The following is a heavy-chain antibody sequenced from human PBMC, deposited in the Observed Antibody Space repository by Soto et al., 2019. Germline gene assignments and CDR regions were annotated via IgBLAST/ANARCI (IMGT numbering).Heavy chain of an antibody. V-gene: IGHV3-9*01. CDR1: GFTFDDYA. D-gene: IGHD4-4*01. Sequence: GGSLRLSCAASGFTFDDYAMHWVRQAPGKGLEWVSGISWNSGSIGYADSVKGRFTISRDNAKNSLYLQMNSLRAEDTALYYCVKAVTHGGYYYGMDVWGRGTTVTVSS. J-gene: IGHJ6*02. CDR3: VKAVTHGGYYYGMDV. CDR2: ISWNSGSI.